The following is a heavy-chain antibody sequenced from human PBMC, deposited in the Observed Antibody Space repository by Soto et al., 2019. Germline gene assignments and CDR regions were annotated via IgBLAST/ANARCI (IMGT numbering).Heavy chain of an antibody. CDR2: MYYSGST. J-gene: IGHJ6*03. Sequence: QVQLQESGPGLVKPSETLSLSCSVSGGSISGHYWRWVRQTPGKGLEWIGYMYYSGSTNYNPSLKSRVTLSVDTSKNHFSLRLTSVTAADTAVYYCARGPYYDLIWNYYYMDVWGKGTTVTVSS. CDR3: ARGPYYDLIWNYYYMDV. V-gene: IGHV4-59*08. CDR1: GGSISGHY. D-gene: IGHD3-16*01.